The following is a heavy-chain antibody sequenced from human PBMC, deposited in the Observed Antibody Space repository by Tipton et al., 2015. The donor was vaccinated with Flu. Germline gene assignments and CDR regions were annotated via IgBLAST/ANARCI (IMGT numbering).Heavy chain of an antibody. CDR1: GGSITTYF. CDR3: ATETQQHLERDTYNFYYFFHV. D-gene: IGHD6-13*01. CDR2: SYTGGNT. Sequence: TLSLTCTVSGGSITTYFLSWIRQPAGKGLEWIGRSYTGGNTNYNPSLKSRVTMSVDTSKNQFSLNLSSVTAADTAVYYCATETQQHLERDTYNFYYFFHVWGKGTTVTVSS. J-gene: IGHJ6*03. V-gene: IGHV4-4*07.